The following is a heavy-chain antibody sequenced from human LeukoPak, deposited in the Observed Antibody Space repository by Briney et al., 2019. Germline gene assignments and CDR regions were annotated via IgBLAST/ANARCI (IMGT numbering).Heavy chain of an antibody. J-gene: IGHJ5*02. CDR2: INSDGSST. Sequence: PGGSLRLSCAASGFTFSGYWMHWVRQGPGKGLVWVSRINSDGSSTSYADSVKGRFTISRDNAKNTLYLQMNSLRAEDTAVYYCARCSGSYYRWFDPWGQGTLVTVSS. D-gene: IGHD1-26*01. CDR3: ARCSGSYYRWFDP. CDR1: GFTFSGYW. V-gene: IGHV3-74*01.